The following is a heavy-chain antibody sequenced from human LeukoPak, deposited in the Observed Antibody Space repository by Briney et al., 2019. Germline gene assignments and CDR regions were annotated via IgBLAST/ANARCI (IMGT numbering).Heavy chain of an antibody. Sequence: PGGSLRLSCAASGLTFSNYAMSWVRQAPGKGLEWVSSIENNDGTTYYADSMKGRFTISRDNSKHMVYLQMNSLRAEDTAMYYRANLYYDFPFWGQGTLVTVSS. V-gene: IGHV3-23*01. CDR2: IENNDGTT. CDR1: GLTFSNYA. J-gene: IGHJ4*02. CDR3: ANLYYDFPF. D-gene: IGHD3/OR15-3a*01.